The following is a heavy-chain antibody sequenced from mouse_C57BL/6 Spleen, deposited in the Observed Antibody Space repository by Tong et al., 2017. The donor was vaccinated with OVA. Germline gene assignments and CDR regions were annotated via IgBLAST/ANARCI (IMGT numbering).Heavy chain of an antibody. V-gene: IGHV14-1*01. CDR1: GFNIKDYY. J-gene: IGHJ3*01. CDR2: IDPEVGDT. D-gene: IGHD1-1*02. Sequence: EVQLQESGAELVRPGASVKLSCTASGFNIKDYYMHWVKQRPEQALDRIGRIDPEVGDTEYAPKFQGKATMTADTSSNNSYVQLSSQTSAGTAVYYFSYSWGGTPAWFAYWDQWTLVTVSA. CDR3: SYSWGGTPAWFAY.